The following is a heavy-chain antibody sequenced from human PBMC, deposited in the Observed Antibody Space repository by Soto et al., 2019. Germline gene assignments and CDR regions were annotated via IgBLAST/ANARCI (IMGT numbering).Heavy chain of an antibody. Sequence: GESLKISCKGSGYSFTNYWIVWVRQMPGKGLEWMGMIYPGDSDTRYSPSFQGQVSISADKSMSTAYLQWSSLKASDIAMFYCARYSGDGYNSLDYWGQGTLVTVSS. D-gene: IGHD5-12*01. J-gene: IGHJ4*02. CDR3: ARYSGDGYNSLDY. CDR1: GYSFTNYW. V-gene: IGHV5-51*01. CDR2: IYPGDSDT.